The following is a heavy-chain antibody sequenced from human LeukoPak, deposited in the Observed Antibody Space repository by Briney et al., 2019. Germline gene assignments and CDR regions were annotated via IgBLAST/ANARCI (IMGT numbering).Heavy chain of an antibody. CDR3: ARAKSIAAAGTPPSPVRYYGMDV. Sequence: ASVKVSCKASGYTFTSYGISWVRQAPGQGLEWMGWISAYNGNTNYAQKLQGRVTMTTGTSTSTAYMELRSLRSDDTAVYYCARAKSIAAAGTPPSPVRYYGMDVWGQGTTVAVSS. V-gene: IGHV1-18*01. D-gene: IGHD6-13*01. J-gene: IGHJ6*02. CDR2: ISAYNGNT. CDR1: GYTFTSYG.